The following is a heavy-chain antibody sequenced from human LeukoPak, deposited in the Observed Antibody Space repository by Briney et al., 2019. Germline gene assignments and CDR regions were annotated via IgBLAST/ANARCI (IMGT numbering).Heavy chain of an antibody. CDR3: ARDISSSWENAFDI. Sequence: SGTLSLTCAVSGDSTSSPKWWSWVRQPPGQGLEWIGEIHHPGSTHYNPSLKSRVSMSLDKSKNQFSLKLSSVTAADTAVYYCARDISSSWENAFDIWGQGTMVTVSS. CDR2: IHHPGST. J-gene: IGHJ3*02. CDR1: GDSTSSPKW. V-gene: IGHV4-4*02. D-gene: IGHD6-13*01.